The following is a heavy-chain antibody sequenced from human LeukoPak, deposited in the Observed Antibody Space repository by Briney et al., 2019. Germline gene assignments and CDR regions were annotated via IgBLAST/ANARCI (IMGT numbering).Heavy chain of an antibody. V-gene: IGHV3-30*18. D-gene: IGHD3-22*01. J-gene: IGHJ3*02. CDR3: AKDYYDSSGYLGAFDI. CDR2: ISYDGSNK. CDR1: GFTFSSYG. Sequence: GGSLRLSCSASGFTFSSYGMHWVRQAPGKGLEWVAVISYDGSNKYYADSVKGRFTISRDNSKNTLYLQMNSLRAEDTAVYYCAKDYYDSSGYLGAFDIWGQGTMVTVSS.